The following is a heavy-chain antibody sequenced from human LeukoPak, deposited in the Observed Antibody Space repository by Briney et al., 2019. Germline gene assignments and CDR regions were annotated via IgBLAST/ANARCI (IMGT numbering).Heavy chain of an antibody. CDR2: IYYSGST. CDR3: ARRRSYTSASGKGITKTFDI. D-gene: IGHD6-6*01. V-gene: IGHV4-59*08. J-gene: IGHJ3*02. CDR1: GGSISSYY. Sequence: SETLSLTCTVSGGSISSYYWSWIRQPPGKGLEWIGYIYYSGSTNYNPSLKSRVTISVDTSKNQFSLKLTSVTAADTAVYYCARRRSYTSASGKGITKTFDIWGQGTMVTVSS.